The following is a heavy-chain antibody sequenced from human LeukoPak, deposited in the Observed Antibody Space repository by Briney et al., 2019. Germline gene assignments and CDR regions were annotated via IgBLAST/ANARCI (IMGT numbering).Heavy chain of an antibody. Sequence: PRGSLRLSCAASGFTFSGYGMSGVRQAPGKDLEWVSGISGSGITTWYADSVKGRLTISRDNSKNTLYLQMNSLRVEDTAVYYCAKMSAPAFFESWGQGTLVTVSS. CDR3: AKMSAPAFFES. V-gene: IGHV3-23*01. CDR1: GFTFSGYG. J-gene: IGHJ4*02. D-gene: IGHD6-13*01. CDR2: ISGSGITT.